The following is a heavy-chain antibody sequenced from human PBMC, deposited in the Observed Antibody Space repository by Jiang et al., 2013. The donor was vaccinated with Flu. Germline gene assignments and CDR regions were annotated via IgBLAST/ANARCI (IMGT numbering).Heavy chain of an antibody. V-gene: IGHV1-8*01. CDR2: MNPNSGNT. Sequence: RQATGQGLEWMGWMNPNSGNTGHAQKFQGRVTMTRNTSISTAYMELSSLRSEDTAVYYCARVISTGATWNYWGQGTLVTVSS. CDR3: ARVISTGATWNY. D-gene: IGHD1-26*01. J-gene: IGHJ4*02.